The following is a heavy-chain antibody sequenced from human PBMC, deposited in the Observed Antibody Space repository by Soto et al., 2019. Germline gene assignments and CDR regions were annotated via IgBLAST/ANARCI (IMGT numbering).Heavy chain of an antibody. Sequence: EVQLLESGGGLVQPGGSLRLSCAAPGFTFSSYAMSWVRQAPGKGLERVSVISGSGGSTYYADSVKGRFTISRDNSKNTLNLQMNSLRAEDTAVYYCARRGSGSYYDYWGQGTLVTVSS. V-gene: IGHV3-23*01. CDR3: ARRGSGSYYDY. D-gene: IGHD1-26*01. J-gene: IGHJ4*02. CDR1: GFTFSSYA. CDR2: ISGSGGST.